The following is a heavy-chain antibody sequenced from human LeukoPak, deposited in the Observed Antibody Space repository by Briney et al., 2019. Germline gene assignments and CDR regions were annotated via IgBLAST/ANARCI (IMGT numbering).Heavy chain of an antibody. J-gene: IGHJ3*02. Sequence: GGSLRPSCAASGFTFSSYSMNWVRQAPGKGLEWVSYISSSSSTIYYADSVKGRFTISRDNAKNSLYLQMNSLRAEDTAVYYCARVLEGYCSSTSCYGDAFDIWGQGTMVTVSS. D-gene: IGHD2-2*01. CDR1: GFTFSSYS. V-gene: IGHV3-48*01. CDR2: ISSSSSTI. CDR3: ARVLEGYCSSTSCYGDAFDI.